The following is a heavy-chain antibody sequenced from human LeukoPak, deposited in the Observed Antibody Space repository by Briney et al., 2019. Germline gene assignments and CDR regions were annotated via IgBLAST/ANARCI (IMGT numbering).Heavy chain of an antibody. Sequence: GASVKVSCRVSGYTLTELSMHWVRQAPGKGLEWMGGFDPEDGETIYAQKFQGRVTMTEDTSTDTAYMELSSLRSEDTAVYYCATGEFYVYGGNSEGALNDYWGQGTLVTVSS. CDR2: FDPEDGET. D-gene: IGHD4-23*01. V-gene: IGHV1-24*01. J-gene: IGHJ4*02. CDR1: GYTLTELS. CDR3: ATGEFYVYGGNSEGALNDY.